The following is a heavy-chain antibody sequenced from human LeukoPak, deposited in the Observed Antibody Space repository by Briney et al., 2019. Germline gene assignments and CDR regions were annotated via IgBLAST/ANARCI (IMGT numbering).Heavy chain of an antibody. CDR2: IFASGSTT. J-gene: IGHJ4*02. Sequence: PGGSLRLSCAATGFTFSGYAMNWVRQAPGKGLEWVSLIFASGSTTKYADSVKGRFTISRDNSKNTLYLQMNSLRAEDTAVYYCAKYLRPDGINDFDHWGQGTLVTVSS. V-gene: IGHV3-23*05. CDR1: GFTFSGYA. CDR3: AKYLRPDGINDFDH. D-gene: IGHD1-1*01.